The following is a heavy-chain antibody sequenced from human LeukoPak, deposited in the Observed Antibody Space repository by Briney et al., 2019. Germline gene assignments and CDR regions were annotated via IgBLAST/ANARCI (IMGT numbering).Heavy chain of an antibody. Sequence: GRSLRLSCAASGFTFDDYAMHWVRQAPGKGLEWVSGINWNGGSTGYADSVKGRFTISRDNAKNSLYLQMNSLRAEDTALYYCARGAFLLWFGEPFDYWGQGTLVTVSS. J-gene: IGHJ4*02. D-gene: IGHD3-10*01. CDR1: GFTFDDYA. V-gene: IGHV3-20*04. CDR3: ARGAFLLWFGEPFDY. CDR2: INWNGGST.